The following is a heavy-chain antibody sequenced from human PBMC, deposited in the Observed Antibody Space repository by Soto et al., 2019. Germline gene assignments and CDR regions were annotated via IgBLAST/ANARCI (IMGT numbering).Heavy chain of an antibody. CDR3: ARDGRVSFYYYGMDV. J-gene: IGHJ6*02. CDR2: VTAFNGDT. CDR1: GYTFSNYG. Sequence: QVLLVQSGADVKRPGASVKVSCKASGYTFSNYGITWVRQAPGHGLEWLGWVTAFNGDTNYAQNVQGRVTLTTDTSTETAYMELRSLRPDDTAVYYCARDGRVSFYYYGMDVWGQGTTVIVSS. V-gene: IGHV1-18*01.